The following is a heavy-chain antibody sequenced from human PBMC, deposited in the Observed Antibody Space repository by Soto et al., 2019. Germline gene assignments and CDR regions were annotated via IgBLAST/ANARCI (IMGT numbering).Heavy chain of an antibody. CDR2: IIPILGET. Sequence: QVQLVQSGAEVKKPGSSVRVSCKASGTIFSSYTISWVRQAPGQGLEWMGRIIPILGETNSAQKFQGRVTLPANKSPNPAYMELNSLRLVDTALYYSARSVGGRMDAGGQGTTVPVSS. D-gene: IGHD6-19*01. CDR1: GTIFSSYT. J-gene: IGHJ6*02. V-gene: IGHV1-69*02. CDR3: ARSVGGRMDA.